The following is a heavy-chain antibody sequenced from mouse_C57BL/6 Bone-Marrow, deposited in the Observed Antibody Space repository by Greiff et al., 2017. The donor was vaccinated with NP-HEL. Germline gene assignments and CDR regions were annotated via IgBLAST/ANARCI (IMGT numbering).Heavy chain of an antibody. CDR3: AREGVLIYFDY. J-gene: IGHJ2*01. CDR1: GYTFTDYN. V-gene: IGHV1-22*01. Sequence: VHVKQSGPELVKPGASVKMSCKASGYTFTDYNMHWVKQSHGKSLEWIGYINPNNGGTSYNQKFKGKATLTVNKSSSTAYMELRSLTSEDSAVYYCAREGVLIYFDYWGQGTTLTVSS. CDR2: INPNNGGT.